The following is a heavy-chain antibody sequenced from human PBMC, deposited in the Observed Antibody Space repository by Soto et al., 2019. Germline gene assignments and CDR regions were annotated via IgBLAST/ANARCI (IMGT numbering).Heavy chain of an antibody. CDR1: GFTFSSYA. CDR3: AKGATAMVPNYYYGMDV. D-gene: IGHD5-18*01. J-gene: IGHJ6*02. V-gene: IGHV3-23*01. CDR2: ISGSGGST. Sequence: GGSLRLSCAASGFTFSSYAMSWVRQAPGKGLEWVSAISGSGGSTYYADSVKGRFTISRDNSKNTLYLQMNSLRAEDTAVYYCAKGATAMVPNYYYGMDVWGQGTKVTVSS.